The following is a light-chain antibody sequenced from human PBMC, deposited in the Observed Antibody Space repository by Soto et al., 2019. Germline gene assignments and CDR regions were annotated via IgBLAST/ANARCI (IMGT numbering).Light chain of an antibody. CDR3: QQYGSSPWT. Sequence: EVALTQSPGTLSLSPGARATLSCRASQNIANDYLTWYQQKPGQAPRVLIYVASTRATGIPDRFSGSGSGTDFTLTISRLEPEDFAMYYCQQYGSSPWTFGQGTKVEI. V-gene: IGKV3-20*01. J-gene: IGKJ1*01. CDR1: QNIANDY. CDR2: VAS.